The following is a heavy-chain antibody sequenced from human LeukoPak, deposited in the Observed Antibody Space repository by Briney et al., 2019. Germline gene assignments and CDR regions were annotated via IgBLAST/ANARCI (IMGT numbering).Heavy chain of an antibody. CDR1: GYTFTSYG. V-gene: IGHV1-2*02. J-gene: IGHJ3*02. CDR3: ARATKAVAGNLAFDI. CDR2: INPNSGGT. D-gene: IGHD6-19*01. Sequence: ASVKVSCKASGYTFTSYGISWVRQAPGQGLEWMGWINPNSGGTNYAQKFQGRVTMTRDTSISTAYMELSRLRSDDTAVYYCARATKAVAGNLAFDIWGQGTMVTVSS.